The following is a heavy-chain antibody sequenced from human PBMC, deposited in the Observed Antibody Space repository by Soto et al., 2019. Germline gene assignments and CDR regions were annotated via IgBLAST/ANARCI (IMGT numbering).Heavy chain of an antibody. J-gene: IGHJ5*02. CDR2: IYHSGGT. Sequence: QVQLHESGPGLVKPSETLSLTCTVSGDSISSHYWSWIRQPPGKGLEWIGHIYHSGGTRYNPSLRSRVTISVDTSKNQFSLKLRSVTAADTAVYYCAKNVAVAVFCLDPWGQGILVTVSS. CDR3: AKNVAVAVFCLDP. D-gene: IGHD6-19*01. CDR1: GDSISSHY. V-gene: IGHV4-59*11.